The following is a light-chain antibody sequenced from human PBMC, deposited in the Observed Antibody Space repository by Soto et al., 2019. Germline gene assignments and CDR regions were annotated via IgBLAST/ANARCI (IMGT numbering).Light chain of an antibody. J-gene: IGKJ4*01. CDR2: GGS. CDR1: QSIGSY. V-gene: IGKV1-39*01. Sequence: DIQMTQSPSSLSASVGDRLTITCRASQSIGSYLNWYQQKPGKAPNXXIHGGSILQSGVPPRFSGGGGGTDFTLTISSLKNEDFARYYCQQKYTITLTFGGGTKVDIK. CDR3: QQKYTITLT.